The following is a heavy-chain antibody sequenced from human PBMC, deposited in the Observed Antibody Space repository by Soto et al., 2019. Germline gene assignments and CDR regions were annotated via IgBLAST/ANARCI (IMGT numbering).Heavy chain of an antibody. D-gene: IGHD3-22*01. CDR3: ARLDYYDSSGYYLSYYGMDV. CDR2: ITPIFGTA. CDR1: GGTFSSYA. J-gene: IGHJ6*02. Sequence: SVKVSCKASGGTFSSYAISWVRQAPGQGLEWMGGITPIFGTANYAQRFQGRVTITADESTSTAYMELSSLRSEDTAVYYCARLDYYDSSGYYLSYYGMDVWGQGTTVTVSS. V-gene: IGHV1-69*13.